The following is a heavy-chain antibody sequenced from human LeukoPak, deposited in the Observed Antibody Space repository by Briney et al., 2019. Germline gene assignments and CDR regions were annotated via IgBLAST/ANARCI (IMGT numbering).Heavy chain of an antibody. CDR1: GGSVTDYY. D-gene: IGHD1-26*01. Sequence: SETLSLTCTVSGGSVTDYYWSWIRQSPGKGLEWIGYIYYTGTSYNPSLKGRVTISADTSKNQFSLKLSSVTAADTAVYYCARGQGVGAIDYWGQGTLVTVSS. V-gene: IGHV4-59*02. CDR2: IYYTGT. CDR3: ARGQGVGAIDY. J-gene: IGHJ4*02.